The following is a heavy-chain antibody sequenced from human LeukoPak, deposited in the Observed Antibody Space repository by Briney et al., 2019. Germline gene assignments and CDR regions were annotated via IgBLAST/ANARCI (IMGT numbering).Heavy chain of an antibody. CDR1: GVTFSRYD. CDR3: ARGLGIAAAVDY. Sequence: SVKVSCKASGVTFSRYDISWVRQAPGQGLEWMGRIIPISGTANYAQKFQGRVTITTDESTSTAYMELSSLRSEDTAVYYCARGLGIAAAVDYWGQGTLVTVSS. J-gene: IGHJ4*02. D-gene: IGHD6-13*01. CDR2: IIPISGTA. V-gene: IGHV1-69*05.